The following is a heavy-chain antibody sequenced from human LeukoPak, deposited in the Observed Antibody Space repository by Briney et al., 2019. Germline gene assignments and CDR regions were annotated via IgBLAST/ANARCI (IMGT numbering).Heavy chain of an antibody. CDR3: AREGTAVTGSFDN. V-gene: IGHV1-46*01. J-gene: IGHJ4*02. D-gene: IGHD6-19*01. CDR1: GYTFTSYA. Sequence: GASVKVSCKASGYTFTSYAMNWVRQAPGQGLEWMGIINPSGGSTSYAQKFKGRATMTRDTSTSIVYMELSSLRSEDTAVYYCAREGTAVTGSFDNWGQGTLVTVSS. CDR2: INPSGGST.